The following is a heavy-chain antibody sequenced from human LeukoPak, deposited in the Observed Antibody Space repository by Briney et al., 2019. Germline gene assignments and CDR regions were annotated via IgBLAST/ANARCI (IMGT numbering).Heavy chain of an antibody. CDR1: GFTFSDYY. V-gene: IGHV3-11*01. D-gene: IGHD6-19*01. Sequence: GGSLRLSCAASGFTFSDYYMSWIRQAPGKGLEWVSYISSSGSTIYYADSVKGRFTISRDNAKNSLYLQMNSLRAEDTAVYYCVRLPYNGWYSSRAFDMWGQGTRVTVSS. CDR2: ISSSGSTI. J-gene: IGHJ3*02. CDR3: VRLPYNGWYSSRAFDM.